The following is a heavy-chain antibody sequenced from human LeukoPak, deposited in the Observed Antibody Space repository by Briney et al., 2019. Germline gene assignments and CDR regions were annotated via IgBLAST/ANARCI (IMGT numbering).Heavy chain of an antibody. Sequence: GGSLRLSCAASGFTFSSYSMNWVRQAPGKGLEWVSSISSSSSYIYYADSVKGRFTISRDNSKNTLYLQMNSLRAEDTAVYYCAKPRESYGEYFDYWGQGTLVTVSS. V-gene: IGHV3-21*01. D-gene: IGHD4/OR15-4a*01. J-gene: IGHJ4*02. CDR1: GFTFSSYS. CDR2: ISSSSSYI. CDR3: AKPRESYGEYFDY.